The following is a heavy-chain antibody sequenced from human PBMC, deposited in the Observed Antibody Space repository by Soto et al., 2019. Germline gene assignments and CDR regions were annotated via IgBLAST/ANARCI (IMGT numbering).Heavy chain of an antibody. D-gene: IGHD1-26*01. CDR3: ARDNRNVVVGDTTFRGRSVRDAFDI. V-gene: IGHV1-69*01. CDR2: IIPIFGTA. J-gene: IGHJ3*02. Sequence: QVQLVQSGAEVKKPGSSVKVSCKASGGTFSSYAIIWVRQAPGQGLEWMGGIIPIFGTANYAQKFQGRVTITADESTSTADMELSSLSSEDTAVYYCARDNRNVVVGDTTFRGRSVRDAFDIWGQGTMVTVSS. CDR1: GGTFSSYA.